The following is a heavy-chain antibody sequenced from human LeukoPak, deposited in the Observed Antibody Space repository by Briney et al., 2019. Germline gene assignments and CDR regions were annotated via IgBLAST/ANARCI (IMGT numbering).Heavy chain of an antibody. CDR3: ATVTRGTTLDH. V-gene: IGHV1-3*01. Sequence: WVRQAPGXRLEWMGWINAGNGDTKYSQKFQGRVTFTGDTSASTAYMELSSLKSEDTAVYYCATVTRGTTLDHWGQGTLVTVSS. CDR2: INAGNGDT. J-gene: IGHJ5*02. D-gene: IGHD4-23*01.